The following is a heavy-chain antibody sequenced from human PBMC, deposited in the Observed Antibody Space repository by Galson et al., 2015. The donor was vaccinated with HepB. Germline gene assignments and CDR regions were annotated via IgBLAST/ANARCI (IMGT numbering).Heavy chain of an antibody. V-gene: IGHV3-30*18. CDR1: GFTFRTYG. D-gene: IGHD2-8*02. Sequence: SLRLSCAASGFTFRTYGMHWVRQAPGKGLQWVALISNDGDNTYYADSVRGRFTGSGDNSKNTVYLQMNSLRAEDTAVYYCAKVATQVGRHWWRLAFDIWGQGTVVTVSS. CDR2: ISNDGDNT. CDR3: AKVATQVGRHWWRLAFDI. J-gene: IGHJ3*02.